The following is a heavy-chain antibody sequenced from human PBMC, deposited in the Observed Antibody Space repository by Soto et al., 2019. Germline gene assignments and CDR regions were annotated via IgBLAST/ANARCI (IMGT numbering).Heavy chain of an antibody. D-gene: IGHD3-9*01. Sequence: QVQLVESGGGVVQPGRSLRLSCAASGFTFSSYAMHWVRQAPGKGLGWVAVISYDGSNKYYADSVKGRFTISRDNSKNTLYLQMNSLGAEDTAVYYCASRSLRYFDWTPFDYWGQGTLVTVSS. CDR3: ASRSLRYFDWTPFDY. CDR2: ISYDGSNK. V-gene: IGHV3-30-3*01. CDR1: GFTFSSYA. J-gene: IGHJ4*02.